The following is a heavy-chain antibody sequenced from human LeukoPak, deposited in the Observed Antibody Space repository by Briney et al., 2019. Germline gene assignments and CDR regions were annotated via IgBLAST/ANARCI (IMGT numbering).Heavy chain of an antibody. D-gene: IGHD6-19*01. CDR3: ARVKGIAVAGTVGFDP. J-gene: IGHJ5*02. Sequence: SETLSLTCAVYGGSFSGYYWSWIRQPPGKGLEWIGEINHSESTNYNPSLKSRVTISVDTSKNQFSLKLSSVTAADTAVYYCARVKGIAVAGTVGFDPWGQGTLVTVSS. CDR1: GGSFSGYY. CDR2: INHSEST. V-gene: IGHV4-34*01.